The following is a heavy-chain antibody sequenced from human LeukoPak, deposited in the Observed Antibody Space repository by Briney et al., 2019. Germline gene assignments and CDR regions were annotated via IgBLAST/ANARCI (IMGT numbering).Heavy chain of an antibody. CDR3: ARAQTYYYDSSGYYYWFDP. J-gene: IGHJ5*02. Sequence: SETLSLTCAVYGGSFSGYYWSWIRQPPGKGLEWIGYIYYSGSTNYNPSLKSRVTISVDTSKNQFSLKLSSVTAADTAVYYCARAQTYYYDSSGYYYWFDPWGQGTLVTVSS. CDR2: IYYSGST. D-gene: IGHD3-22*01. CDR1: GGSFSGYY. V-gene: IGHV4-59*01.